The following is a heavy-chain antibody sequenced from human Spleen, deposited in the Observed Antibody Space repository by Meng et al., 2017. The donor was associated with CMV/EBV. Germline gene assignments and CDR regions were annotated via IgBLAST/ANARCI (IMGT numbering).Heavy chain of an antibody. J-gene: IGHJ4*02. V-gene: IGHV3-30*04. CDR3: ARGLSSGYHTPLRGMDY. Sequence: SCGDSGFTFSSHAMHWVRQAPGKGLEWVAVISYDGGNEYYADSLKGRFSISRDNAKNTLYLQMNSLRAEDTAVYYCARGLSSGYHTPLRGMDYWGQGTLVTVSS. CDR1: GFTFSSHA. CDR2: ISYDGGNE. D-gene: IGHD3-22*01.